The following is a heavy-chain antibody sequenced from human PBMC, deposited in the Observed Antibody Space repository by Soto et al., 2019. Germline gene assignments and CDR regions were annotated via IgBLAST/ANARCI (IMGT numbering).Heavy chain of an antibody. CDR3: AKERDFGVVITYFDY. Sequence: QVQLVESGGGVVQPGRSLRLSCAASGFTFSSYGMHWVRQAPGKGLEWVAVISYDGSNKYYADSVKGRFTISRDNSKNMLYLQMNSLRAEDTAVYYCAKERDFGVVITYFDYWGQGTLVTVSS. D-gene: IGHD3-3*01. J-gene: IGHJ4*02. CDR2: ISYDGSNK. CDR1: GFTFSSYG. V-gene: IGHV3-30*18.